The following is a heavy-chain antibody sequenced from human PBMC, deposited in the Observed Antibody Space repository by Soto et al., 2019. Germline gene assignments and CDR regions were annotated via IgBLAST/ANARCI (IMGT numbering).Heavy chain of an antibody. Sequence: PGGSLRLSCAASGFTFSSYAMSWVRQAPGKGLEWVSAISGSGGSTYYADSVKGRFTISRDNSKNTLYLQMNSLRAEDTAVYYFAERAASNTRNNWFDPWGQGTLVTVSS. J-gene: IGHJ5*02. D-gene: IGHD2-2*01. CDR3: AERAASNTRNNWFDP. CDR1: GFTFSSYA. CDR2: ISGSGGST. V-gene: IGHV3-23*01.